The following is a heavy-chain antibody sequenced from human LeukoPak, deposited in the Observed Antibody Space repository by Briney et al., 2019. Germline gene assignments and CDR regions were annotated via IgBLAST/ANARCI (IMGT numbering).Heavy chain of an antibody. Sequence: GGSLRLSCTASGFTFSNYGMLWVHQAPGKGLEWVATISSGGINKHYADSVQGRFTISRDNSKNTLYLQMDNLRADDTALYYCSTDGTPKFEYWGQGTLVTVSS. CDR2: ISSGGINK. CDR3: STDGTPKFEY. V-gene: IGHV3-30*03. D-gene: IGHD1-26*01. CDR1: GFTFSNYG. J-gene: IGHJ4*02.